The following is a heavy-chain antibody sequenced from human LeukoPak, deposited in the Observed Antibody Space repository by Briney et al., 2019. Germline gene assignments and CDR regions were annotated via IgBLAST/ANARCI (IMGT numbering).Heavy chain of an antibody. CDR2: ISYDGSNK. CDR1: GFTFSSYA. J-gene: IGHJ3*02. Sequence: GGSLRLSCAASGFTFSSYAMHWVRQAPGKGLEWVAVISYDGSNKYYADSVKGRFTISRDNSKNTLYLQMNSLRAEDTAVYYCAREGRDGGAFDIWGQGTMVTVSS. CDR3: AREGRDGGAFDI. V-gene: IGHV3-30*04. D-gene: IGHD3-16*01.